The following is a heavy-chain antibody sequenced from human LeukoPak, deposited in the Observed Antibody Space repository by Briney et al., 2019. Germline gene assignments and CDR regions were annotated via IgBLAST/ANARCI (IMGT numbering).Heavy chain of an antibody. Sequence: GGSLRLSCTASGFTLSSYSMNWVRQAPGKGLEWVSYIGYRSSPIHYADSVKGRFTISRDNAKNSLYLQMNSLRAEDTAVYYCARDWRDSSGKFPNDAFDIWGQGTMVTVSS. CDR3: ARDWRDSSGKFPNDAFDI. J-gene: IGHJ3*02. D-gene: IGHD3-22*01. CDR2: IGYRSSPI. CDR1: GFTLSSYS. V-gene: IGHV3-48*04.